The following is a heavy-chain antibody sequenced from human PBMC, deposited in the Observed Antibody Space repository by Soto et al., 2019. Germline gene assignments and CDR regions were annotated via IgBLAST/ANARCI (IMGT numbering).Heavy chain of an antibody. CDR3: ARVTNTVTTPWREWFDP. CDR2: ISSSSSTI. D-gene: IGHD4-17*01. J-gene: IGHJ5*02. Sequence: GGSLRLSCAASGFTFSSYSMNWVRQAPGKGLEWVSYISSSSSTIYYADSVKGRFTISRDNAKNSLYLQMNSLRDEDTAVYYCARVTNTVTTPWREWFDPWGQGTLVTVSS. CDR1: GFTFSSYS. V-gene: IGHV3-48*02.